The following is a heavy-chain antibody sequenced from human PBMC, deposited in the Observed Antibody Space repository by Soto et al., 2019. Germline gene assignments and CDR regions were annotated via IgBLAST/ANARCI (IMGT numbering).Heavy chain of an antibody. CDR1: GITFSSYD. V-gene: IGHV3-13*01. CDR3: TRGADGFDY. D-gene: IGHD3-16*01. J-gene: IGHJ4*02. Sequence: EVQLVESGGDLVQPGGSLRLSCAASGITFSSYDFHWVRQATGKGLEWVSGIGTAGDTYYAGSVKGRFIMSRENAKNSLYLQMNSLRAGDTAVYYCTRGADGFDYWGQGTLVTVSS. CDR2: IGTAGDT.